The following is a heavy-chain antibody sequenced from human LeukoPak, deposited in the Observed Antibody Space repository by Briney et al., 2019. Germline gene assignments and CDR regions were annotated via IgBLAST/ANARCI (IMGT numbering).Heavy chain of an antibody. V-gene: IGHV3-74*01. CDR1: GFTFSSYW. J-gene: IGHJ3*02. CDR2: INSDGSST. Sequence: GGSLRLSCAASGFTFSSYWMHWVRHAPGKGLVWASRINSDGSSTSYADSVKGRFTISRDNAKNSLYLQMNSLRAEDTAVYYCANIVVVTATDAFDIWGQGTMVTVSS. CDR3: ANIVVVTATDAFDI. D-gene: IGHD2-21*02.